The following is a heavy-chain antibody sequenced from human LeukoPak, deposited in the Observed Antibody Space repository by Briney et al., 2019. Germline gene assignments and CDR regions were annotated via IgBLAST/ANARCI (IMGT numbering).Heavy chain of an antibody. Sequence: SETLSLTCSVSGGSISSPNHDWAWIRQPPGQGLEGIGSIYYSGTTYYNLSLKSRVTLSVDTSQNQFSLKLSSVTAADTAIYFCARSLGANTWVGNWFDPWGQGTLVTVSP. J-gene: IGHJ5*02. V-gene: IGHV4-39*01. CDR3: ARSLGANTWVGNWFDP. CDR1: GGSISSPNHD. CDR2: IYYSGTT. D-gene: IGHD3-10*01.